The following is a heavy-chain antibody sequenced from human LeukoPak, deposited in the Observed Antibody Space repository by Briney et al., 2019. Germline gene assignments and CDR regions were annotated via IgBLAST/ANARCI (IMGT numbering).Heavy chain of an antibody. CDR1: GGSISSSSYY. CDR3: ARGPNYYDSSGYSPFDY. D-gene: IGHD3-22*01. CDR2: IYYSGST. Sequence: PSETLSLTCTVSGGSISSSSYYWGWIRQPPGKGLEWIGSIYYSGSTYYNPSLKSRVTISVDTSKNQFSLKLSSVAAADTAVYYCARGPNYYDSSGYSPFDYWGQGTLVTVSS. J-gene: IGHJ4*02. V-gene: IGHV4-39*01.